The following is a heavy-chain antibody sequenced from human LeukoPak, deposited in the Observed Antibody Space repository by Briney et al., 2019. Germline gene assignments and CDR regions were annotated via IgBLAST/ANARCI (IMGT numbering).Heavy chain of an antibody. D-gene: IGHD2-21*02. J-gene: IGHJ3*02. Sequence: GGSLRLSCAASGFTFSNYWMSWVRQAPGKGLEWVADIKQEGTQKYYVESVEGRFTISRDNAKNSLYLQMNSLRVEDTAVYYCARDCGSDCSQAFDIWGQGTMVTVSS. CDR3: ARDCGSDCSQAFDI. CDR1: GFTFSNYW. CDR2: IKQEGTQK. V-gene: IGHV3-7*05.